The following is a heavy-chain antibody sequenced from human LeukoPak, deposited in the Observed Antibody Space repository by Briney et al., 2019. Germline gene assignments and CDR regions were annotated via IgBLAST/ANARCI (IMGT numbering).Heavy chain of an antibody. V-gene: IGHV1-18*01. D-gene: IGHD2-15*01. CDR3: ARDHCTRGGNCYKEDLFDP. CDR2: INPYYVDT. J-gene: IGHJ5*02. CDR1: VYTFAICG. Sequence: ASVTVSFKRSVYTFAICGISGVRQPPAQGREWMGWINPYYVDTNYTHKFTGRVTMTTETSTNTAYMALSSLRSDDTAIYSCARDHCTRGGNCYKEDLFDPWGQGTLVTVSA.